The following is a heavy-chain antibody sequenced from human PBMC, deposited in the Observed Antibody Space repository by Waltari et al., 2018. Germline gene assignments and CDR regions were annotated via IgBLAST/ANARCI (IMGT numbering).Heavy chain of an antibody. CDR3: ARDMGDKGLPDY. CDR2: INQDGSEI. J-gene: IGHJ4*02. Sequence: EVQLVESGGGLVRPGGSMSLSCAASGFTFTNHFMSWVRQAPGKRLEWVATINQDGSEIYYVDSVKGRFTISRDNAKNSLYLQLNSLRAEDTAVYYCARDMGDKGLPDYLGRGKLVTVSS. D-gene: IGHD3-16*01. CDR1: GFTFTNHF. V-gene: IGHV3-7*01.